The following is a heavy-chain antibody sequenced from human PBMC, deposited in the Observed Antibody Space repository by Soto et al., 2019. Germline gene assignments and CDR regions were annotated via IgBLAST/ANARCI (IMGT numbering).Heavy chain of an antibody. CDR1: GGSISDYY. CDR2: IYYSGST. J-gene: IGHJ4*02. CDR3: ARHRWELKPGFDT. D-gene: IGHD1-26*01. V-gene: IGHV4-59*08. Sequence: SETLSLTCTVSGGSISDYYWSWIRQPPGKGLDWIGYIYYSGSTNYNPSLKSRVTISVDTSKNQFSLKLSSVTAADTAVYYCARHRWELKPGFDTWGQGTLVTVSS.